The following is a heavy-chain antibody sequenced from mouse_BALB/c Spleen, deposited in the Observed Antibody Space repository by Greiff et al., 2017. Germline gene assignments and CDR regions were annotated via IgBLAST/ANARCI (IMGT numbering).Heavy chain of an antibody. D-gene: IGHD2-1*01. V-gene: IGHV5-17*02. CDR1: GFTFSSFG. Sequence: EVNVVESGGGLVQPGGSRKLSCAASGFTFSSFGMHWVRQAPEKGLEWVAYISSGSSTIYYADTVKGRFTISRDNPKNTLFLQMTSLRSEDTAMYYCARGGNYYFDYWGQGTTLTVSS. CDR3: ARGGNYYFDY. J-gene: IGHJ2*01. CDR2: ISSGSSTI.